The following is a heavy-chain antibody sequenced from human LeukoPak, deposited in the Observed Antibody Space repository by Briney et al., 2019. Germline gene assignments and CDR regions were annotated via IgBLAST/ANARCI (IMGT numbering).Heavy chain of an antibody. CDR3: ARVYRSGSRYWEELYYYYGMDV. J-gene: IGHJ6*02. D-gene: IGHD3-10*01. CDR1: GFTFNTYG. CDR2: ISSGGDNT. Sequence: GGSLRLSCAATGFTFNTYGMSWVRQAPGKGLEWVSVISSGGDNTYYADSVKGRFTISRDASKNTLFLHMNSLRAEDTAVYYCARVYRSGSRYWEELYYYYGMDVWGQGTTVTVSS. V-gene: IGHV3-23*01.